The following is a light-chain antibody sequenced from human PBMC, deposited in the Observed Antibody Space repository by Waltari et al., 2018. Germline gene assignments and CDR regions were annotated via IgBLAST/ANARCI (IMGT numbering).Light chain of an antibody. V-gene: IGKV4-1*01. Sequence: DIVMTQSPDSLALSLGERATINCKSSQSVLYRSNNYNYLAWYQQKPGQPPKLIIYWASTRESGVPDRFSGSGSGTDFTLTISSLQAEDVAVYYCQQYHSTPFTFGPGTKVDIK. J-gene: IGKJ3*01. CDR1: QSVLYRSNNYNY. CDR2: WAS. CDR3: QQYHSTPFT.